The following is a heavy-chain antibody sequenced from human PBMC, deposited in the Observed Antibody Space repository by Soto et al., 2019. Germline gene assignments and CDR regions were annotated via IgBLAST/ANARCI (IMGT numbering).Heavy chain of an antibody. CDR1: GFSLSTSGVG. V-gene: IGHV2-5*02. J-gene: IGHJ5*02. Sequence: QITLKESGPTLVKPTQTLTLTCTFSGFSLSTSGVGVGWIRQPPGKALEWLAFIYWDDDKRYSPSLKSRLTITKDTFKKQVVLTIAHLEPVDTAPYYRSPRNGDYGLGSPTADNWFDPWGQGTLVTVSS. D-gene: IGHD3-10*01. CDR2: IYWDDDK. CDR3: SPRNGDYGLGSPTADNWFDP.